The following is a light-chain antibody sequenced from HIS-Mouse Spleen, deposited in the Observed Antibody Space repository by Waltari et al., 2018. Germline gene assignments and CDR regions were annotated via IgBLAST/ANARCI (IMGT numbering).Light chain of an antibody. V-gene: IGLV3-10*01. CDR1: ALPKKY. Sequence: SYELTQPPSVSVSPGQTARITCSGDALPKKYAYWYQQKSGQAPLLVIDEDSKRPSGIPGRFSGSSSGTMATLTISGAHVEDEADYYCYSTDSSGNHRVFGGGTKLTVL. CDR2: EDS. CDR3: YSTDSSGNHRV. J-gene: IGLJ2*01.